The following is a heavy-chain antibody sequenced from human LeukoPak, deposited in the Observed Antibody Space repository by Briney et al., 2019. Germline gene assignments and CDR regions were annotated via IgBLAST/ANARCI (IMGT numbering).Heavy chain of an antibody. D-gene: IGHD3-10*01. CDR2: IYDDGGT. CDR3: ARDRAGRRSSWVEFDL. Sequence: GGSLRLSCTVSGFTITSTHMDWVRQAPGKGPEWVALIYDDGGTVYADSVKGRFTISRDNSKNMVYLQMNSLRPEDSAVYYCARDRAGRRSSWVEFDLWGQGTLVTVSS. V-gene: IGHV3-53*05. CDR1: GFTITSTH. J-gene: IGHJ5*02.